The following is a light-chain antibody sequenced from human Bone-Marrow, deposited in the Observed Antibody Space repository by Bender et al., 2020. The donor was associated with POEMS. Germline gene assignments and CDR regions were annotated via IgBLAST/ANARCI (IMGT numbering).Light chain of an antibody. CDR1: NSNIGTNA. CDR2: SDN. CDR3: AAWDAGLRGGV. Sequence: QSVLTQPPSASGTPGQRVTISCSGSNSNIGTNAVNWYQQFPGTAPKLLIYSDNQRPSGVPDRFYAFKSGSSASLAISALQSEDEADYYGAAWDAGLRGGVFGGETKLTVL. J-gene: IGLJ3*02. V-gene: IGLV1-44*01.